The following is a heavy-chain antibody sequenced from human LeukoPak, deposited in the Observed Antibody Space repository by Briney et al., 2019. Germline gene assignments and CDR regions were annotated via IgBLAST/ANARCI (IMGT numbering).Heavy chain of an antibody. CDR2: IYHSGST. CDR3: AVGEGSCDY. Sequence: KPSETLSPTCAVSGYSISSGYYWGWIRQPPGKGLEWIGSIYHSGSTYYNPSLKSRVTISVDTSKNQFSLKLSSVTAADTAVYYCAVGEGSCDYWGQGTLVTVSS. CDR1: GYSISSGYY. J-gene: IGHJ4*02. V-gene: IGHV4-38-2*01.